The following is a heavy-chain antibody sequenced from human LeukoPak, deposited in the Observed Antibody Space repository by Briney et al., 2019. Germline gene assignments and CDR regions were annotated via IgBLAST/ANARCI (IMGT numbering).Heavy chain of an antibody. V-gene: IGHV4-59*01. CDR1: GGSMSSYY. J-gene: IGHJ4*02. CDR3: ARLRGNYFPDY. Sequence: SETLSLTCAVSGGSMSSYYWSWIRQPPGKGPEWSGYIYYSGSTNYNPSLKSRVTISVDTSKNQFSLKLSSVTAADTAVYYCARLRGNYFPDYWGQGTLVTVSS. CDR2: IYYSGST. D-gene: IGHD4-11*01.